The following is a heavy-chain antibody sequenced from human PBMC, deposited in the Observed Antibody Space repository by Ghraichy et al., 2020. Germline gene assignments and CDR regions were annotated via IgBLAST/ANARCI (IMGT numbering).Heavy chain of an antibody. CDR1: GYTFTGYY. CDR3: ARETTVVTPGSWYFDL. V-gene: IGHV1-2*02. D-gene: IGHD4-23*01. J-gene: IGHJ2*01. Sequence: ASVKVSCKASGYTFTGYYMHWVRQAPGQGLEWMGWINPNSGGTNYAQKFQGRVTMTRDTSISTAYMELSRLRSDDTAVYYCARETTVVTPGSWYFDLWGRGTLVTVSS. CDR2: INPNSGGT.